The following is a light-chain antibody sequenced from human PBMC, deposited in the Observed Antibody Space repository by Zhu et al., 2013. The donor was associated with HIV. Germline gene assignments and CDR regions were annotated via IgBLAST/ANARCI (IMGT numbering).Light chain of an antibody. CDR1: SSNIGNNY. J-gene: IGLJ1*01. CDR2: YNN. Sequence: QSVLTQPPSVSAAPGQKVTISCSGSSSNIGNNYVYWYQQVPGTAPKLLIYYNNNRPSGIPDRFSGSKSGTSATLGITGLQTGDEADYYCGTWDSRLNIYVFGTGTKVTVL. V-gene: IGLV1-51*01. CDR3: GTWDSRLNIYV.